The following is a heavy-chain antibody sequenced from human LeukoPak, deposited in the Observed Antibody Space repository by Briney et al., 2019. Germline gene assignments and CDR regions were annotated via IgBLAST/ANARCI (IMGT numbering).Heavy chain of an antibody. V-gene: IGHV5-51*01. J-gene: IGHJ4*02. CDR3: ARRGGYFEFDY. Sequence: GESLKISCKGSGNSFTSYWVGWVRQMPGKGLERMGIIYPGDSDIRYSPSFQGQVTISADKSTSTAYLQWSSLKATDPAMYYCARRGGYFEFDYWGPGTLVSVSS. CDR2: IYPGDSDI. CDR1: GNSFTSYW. D-gene: IGHD5-12*01.